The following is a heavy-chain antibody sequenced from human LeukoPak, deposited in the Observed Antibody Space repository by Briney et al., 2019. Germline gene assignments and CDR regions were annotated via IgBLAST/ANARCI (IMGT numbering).Heavy chain of an antibody. J-gene: IGHJ6*03. Sequence: PSETLSLTCAVYVGSFSVYYWSGIRQPPGKGLEWIGEINHSGSTNYNPSLKSRAPISVDTSKNQFSLKLSSVTAADTAVYYCARGGIWNKVTPPRVPYYMDVWGKGTTVTVSS. CDR3: ARGGIWNKVTPPRVPYYMDV. D-gene: IGHD4-23*01. V-gene: IGHV4-34*01. CDR1: VGSFSVYY. CDR2: INHSGST.